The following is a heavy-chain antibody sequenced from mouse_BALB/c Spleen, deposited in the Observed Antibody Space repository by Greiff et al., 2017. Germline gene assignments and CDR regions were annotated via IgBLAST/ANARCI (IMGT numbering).Heavy chain of an antibody. CDR1: GFTFSSYA. CDR2: ISSGGST. J-gene: IGHJ3*01. CDR3: ARETYYYGSTWFAY. Sequence: EVMLVESGGGLVKPGGSLKLSCAASGFTFSSYAMSWVRQTPEKRLEWVASISSGGSTYYPDSVKGRFTISRDNARNILYLQMSSLRSEDTAMYYCARETYYYGSTWFAYWGQGTLVTVSA. V-gene: IGHV5-6-5*01. D-gene: IGHD1-1*01.